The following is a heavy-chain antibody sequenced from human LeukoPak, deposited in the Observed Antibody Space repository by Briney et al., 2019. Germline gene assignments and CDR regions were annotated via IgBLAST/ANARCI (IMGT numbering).Heavy chain of an antibody. Sequence: GGSLRLSCAASGFTFSSYAMSWVRQAPGKGLEWVSAISGSGGSTYYADSVKGRFTISRHNPKNSLYLQMNSLRAEDTSVYFCARKVVPSTGGNWFDPWGQGAPVTVSS. V-gene: IGHV3-23*01. CDR3: ARKVVPSTGGNWFDP. D-gene: IGHD7-27*01. CDR1: GFTFSSYA. CDR2: ISGSGGST. J-gene: IGHJ5*02.